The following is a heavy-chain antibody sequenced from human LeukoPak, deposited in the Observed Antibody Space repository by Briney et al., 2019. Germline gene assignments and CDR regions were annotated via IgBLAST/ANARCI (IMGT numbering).Heavy chain of an antibody. D-gene: IGHD6-13*01. CDR3: ARDPGSSSFDY. J-gene: IGHJ4*02. Sequence: GGSLRLSCVASGFTFSSLWMSWVRQAPGKGLEFVANIDQDGSVRNYVDSVKGRFIISRDNAKNSLYLQMDSLRAEDTAVYFCARDPGSSSFDYWGLGTPVTVSS. CDR2: IDQDGSVR. V-gene: IGHV3-7*01. CDR1: GFTFSSLW.